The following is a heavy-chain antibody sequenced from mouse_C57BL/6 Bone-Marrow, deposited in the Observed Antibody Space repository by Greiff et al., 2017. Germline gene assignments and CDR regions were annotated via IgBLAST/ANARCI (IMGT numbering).Heavy chain of an antibody. CDR3: TTGGMDY. V-gene: IGHV14-4*01. CDR2: IDPENGDT. CDR1: GFNIKDDY. Sequence: VQLQQSGAELVRPGASVKLSCTASGFNIKDDYMHWVKQRPEQGLEWIGWIDPENGDTEYASKFQGKATITADTSSNTAYLQLSSLTSEDTAVYYGTTGGMDYWGQGTSVTVSS. J-gene: IGHJ4*01.